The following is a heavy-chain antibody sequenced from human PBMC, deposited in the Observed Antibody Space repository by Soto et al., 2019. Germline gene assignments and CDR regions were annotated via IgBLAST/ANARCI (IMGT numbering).Heavy chain of an antibody. CDR3: ARDNGGTFDY. V-gene: IGHV3-11*05. CDR1: GFTFSDSY. Sequence: QVLLVESGGGLVKPGGSLRLSCAASGFTFSDSYMSWIRQAPGKGLEWVSYISSSSTSSNYADSMKGRFTISRDNAKNSLYLQMNSLRAEDTVVYFWARDNGGTFDYWGQGTLVTVSS. J-gene: IGHJ4*02. CDR2: ISSSSTSS. D-gene: IGHD2-8*01.